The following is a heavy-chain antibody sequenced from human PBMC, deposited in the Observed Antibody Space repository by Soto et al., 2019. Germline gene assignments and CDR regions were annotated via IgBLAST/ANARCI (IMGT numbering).Heavy chain of an antibody. CDR2: INHSGST. D-gene: IGHD4-17*01. V-gene: IGHV4-34*01. Sequence: QVQLQQWGAGLLKPSETLSLTCAVYGGSFSGYYWSWIRQPPGKGLEWIGEINHSGSTNYNPSLKSRVTISVDTSKNQFSLKLTSVTAADTAVYYCARNPKGDYGDAWYGMDVWGQGTTVTVSS. CDR1: GGSFSGYY. CDR3: ARNPKGDYGDAWYGMDV. J-gene: IGHJ6*02.